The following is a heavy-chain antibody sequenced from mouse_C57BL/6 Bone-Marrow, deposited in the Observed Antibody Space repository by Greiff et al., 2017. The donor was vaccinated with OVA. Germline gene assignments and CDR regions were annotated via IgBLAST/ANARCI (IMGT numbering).Heavy chain of an antibody. V-gene: IGHV1-50*01. D-gene: IGHD1-1*01. CDR3: AREASSTDFAY. CDR2: IDPSDSYT. Sequence: QVQLQQPGAELVKPGASVKLSCKASGYTFTSYWMQWVKQRPGQGLEWIGEIDPSDSYTNYNQKFKGKATLTVDTSSSTAYMQLSSLTSEDSAVYYCAREASSTDFAYWGQGTLVTVSA. J-gene: IGHJ3*01. CDR1: GYTFTSYW.